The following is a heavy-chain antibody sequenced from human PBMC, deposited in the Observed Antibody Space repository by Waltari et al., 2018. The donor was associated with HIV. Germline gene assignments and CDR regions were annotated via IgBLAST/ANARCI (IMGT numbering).Heavy chain of an antibody. CDR1: GYTFTSFD. Sequence: QVQLVQSGAEVKKPGASVKVSCKTSGYTFTSFDITWGRQAAGQGLEWRGWMNPNSGNTGYAQKFQGRGTMTRNTSISTAYMELSSLRSEDTAVYYCARDGGYWFDPWGQGTLVTVSS. D-gene: IGHD2-15*01. CDR2: MNPNSGNT. CDR3: ARDGGYWFDP. V-gene: IGHV1-8*01. J-gene: IGHJ5*02.